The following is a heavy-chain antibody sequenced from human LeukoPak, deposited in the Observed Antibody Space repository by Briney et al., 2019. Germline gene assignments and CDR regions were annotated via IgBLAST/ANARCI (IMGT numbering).Heavy chain of an antibody. V-gene: IGHV3-33*01. Sequence: GRSLRLSCAASGFTFRSYGMHGVRQAPGKGLEGVAVIWYEGRNKYYADSVKGRFTISRDNYKNTLFLQMNILRAEDTAVYYCPREMEQWLVQDWYFDLWGRSTLVSVSS. CDR2: IWYEGRNK. CDR1: GFTFRSYG. J-gene: IGHJ2*01. CDR3: PREMEQWLVQDWYFDL. D-gene: IGHD6-19*01.